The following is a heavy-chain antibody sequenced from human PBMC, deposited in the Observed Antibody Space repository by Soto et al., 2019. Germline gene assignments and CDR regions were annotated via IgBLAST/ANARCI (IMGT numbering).Heavy chain of an antibody. CDR2: ISAYNGNT. CDR1: GYTFTSYG. J-gene: IGHJ3*02. CDR3: ASRTYDFWSGYHDDAFDI. D-gene: IGHD3-3*01. Sequence: QVQLVQSGAEVKKPGASVKVSCKASGYTFTSYGISWVRQAPGQGLEWMGWISAYNGNTNYAQKLQGRGTMTTDTSTSTAYMELRSLRSDDTAVYYCASRTYDFWSGYHDDAFDIWGQGTMVTVSS. V-gene: IGHV1-18*01.